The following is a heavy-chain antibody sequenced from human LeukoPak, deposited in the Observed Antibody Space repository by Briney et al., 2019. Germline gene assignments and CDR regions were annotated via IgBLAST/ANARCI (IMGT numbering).Heavy chain of an antibody. CDR3: ARRLTQYDCFDP. CDR1: GDSVSSNSVT. V-gene: IGHV6-1*01. CDR2: TYYRSTWYN. Sequence: SQTLSLTCAISGDSVSSNSVTWNWIRQSPSRGLEWLGRTYYRSTWYNDYAVSVRGRVTVNPDTSKDQFSLHLNSVTPEDTAVYYCARRLTQYDCFDPWGQGILVTVSS. D-gene: IGHD2-2*01. J-gene: IGHJ5*02.